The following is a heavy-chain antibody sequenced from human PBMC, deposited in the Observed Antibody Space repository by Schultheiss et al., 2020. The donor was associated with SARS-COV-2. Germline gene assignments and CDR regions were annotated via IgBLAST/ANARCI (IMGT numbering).Heavy chain of an antibody. D-gene: IGHD2-2*01. CDR1: GFTFSSYG. V-gene: IGHV3-33*01. CDR2: IWYDGRNK. Sequence: GGSLRLSCVASGFTFSSYGMHWVRQAPGKGLEWVAVIWYDGRNKYYADSVEGRFTISRDNVKKSLYLQMNSLRAEDTAVYYCAREYCSSSTCSSLDYWGQGTLVTVSS. CDR3: AREYCSSSTCSSLDY. J-gene: IGHJ4*02.